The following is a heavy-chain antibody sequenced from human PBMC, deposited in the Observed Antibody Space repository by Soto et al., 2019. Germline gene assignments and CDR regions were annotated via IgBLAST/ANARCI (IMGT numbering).Heavy chain of an antibody. CDR1: GGSISSSSYY. V-gene: IGHV4-39*01. J-gene: IGHJ4*02. Sequence: QLQLQESGPGLVKPSETLSLTCTVSGGSISSSSYYWGWIRQPPGKGLEWIGSIYYSGSTYYNPSLKSRVTISVDTSKNQFSLKLSSVTAADTAVYYCVRHRYYYPYYFDYWGQGTLVTVSS. D-gene: IGHD3-10*01. CDR2: IYYSGST. CDR3: VRHRYYYPYYFDY.